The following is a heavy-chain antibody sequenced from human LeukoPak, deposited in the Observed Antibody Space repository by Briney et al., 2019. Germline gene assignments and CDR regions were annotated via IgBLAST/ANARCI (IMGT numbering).Heavy chain of an antibody. J-gene: IGHJ4*02. V-gene: IGHV1-2*02. D-gene: IGHD2-2*01. Sequence: ASVKVSCKASGYTFTGYYMHWVRQAPGQGLEWMGWINPNSGGTNYAQKFQGRVTMTRDTSISTAYMELSRLRSDDTAVYYCARRLNVVVPAAMSALDYWGQGTLVTVSS. CDR2: INPNSGGT. CDR1: GYTFTGYY. CDR3: ARRLNVVVPAAMSALDY.